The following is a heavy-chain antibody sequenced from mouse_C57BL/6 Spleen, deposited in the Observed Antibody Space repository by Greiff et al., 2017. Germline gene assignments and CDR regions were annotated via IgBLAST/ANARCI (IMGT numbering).Heavy chain of an antibody. CDR1: GFTFSSSG. D-gene: IGHD3-2*02. CDR2: ISSGGSYT. Sequence: EVNVVESGGDLVKPGGSLKLSCAASGFTFSSSGMSWVRQTPDKRLEWVATISSGGSYTYYPDSVKGRFTISRDNAKNTLYLQMSSLKSEDTAMYYCARQDSSGYKAYWGQGTLVTVSA. V-gene: IGHV5-6*01. CDR3: ARQDSSGYKAY. J-gene: IGHJ3*01.